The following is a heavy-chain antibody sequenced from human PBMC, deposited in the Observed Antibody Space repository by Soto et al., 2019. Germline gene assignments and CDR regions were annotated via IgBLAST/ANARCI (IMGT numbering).Heavy chain of an antibody. CDR2: INPNSGGT. J-gene: IGHJ5*02. Sequence: ASVKVSCKDSGYTFTGYYMHWVRQAPGQGLEWMGWINPNSGGTNYAQKFQGRVTMTRDTSISTGYMELRSLRSDDTAVYYCPRAGKLQWLQRSFDPWGQGTQVTVSS. CDR1: GYTFTGYY. D-gene: IGHD6-19*01. CDR3: PRAGKLQWLQRSFDP. V-gene: IGHV1-2*02.